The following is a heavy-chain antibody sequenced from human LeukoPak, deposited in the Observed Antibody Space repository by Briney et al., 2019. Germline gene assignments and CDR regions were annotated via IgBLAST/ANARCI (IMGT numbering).Heavy chain of an antibody. CDR1: GYTFTSYD. J-gene: IGHJ5*02. Sequence: ASVKVSCKASGYTFTSYDINWVRQAAGQGLEWMGWMNPNSGNTGYAQKFQGRVTMTRNTSIRTAYMELSSLRSEDTAVYYCARDYWRGWFGEKGEFDPWGQGTLVTVSS. CDR2: MNPNSGNT. CDR3: ARDYWRGWFGEKGEFDP. D-gene: IGHD3-10*01. V-gene: IGHV1-8*01.